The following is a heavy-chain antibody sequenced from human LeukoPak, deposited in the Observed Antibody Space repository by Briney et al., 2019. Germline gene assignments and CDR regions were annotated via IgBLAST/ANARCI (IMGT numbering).Heavy chain of an antibody. CDR3: ARYSSSSPFDP. Sequence: SETLSLTCSVSGGSISSGDYYWAWIRQPPGTGLEWIGYIYFSESTFYNPSLKSRLTISLDASKNQFFLRLSSVTAADTAVYYCARYSSSSPFDPWGQGTLVTVSS. CDR2: IYFSEST. D-gene: IGHD6-6*01. J-gene: IGHJ5*02. V-gene: IGHV4-30-4*01. CDR1: GGSISSGDYY.